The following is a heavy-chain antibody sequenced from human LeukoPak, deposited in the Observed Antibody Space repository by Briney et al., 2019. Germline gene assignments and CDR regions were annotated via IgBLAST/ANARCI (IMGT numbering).Heavy chain of an antibody. CDR3: ARLYYDSSGYYSPDAFDI. J-gene: IGHJ3*02. V-gene: IGHV3-21*01. Sequence: GGSLRLSCAASGFNFNSYSMNWVRQAPGKGLEWVSSISSSSSYIYYADSVKGRFTISRDNAKNSLYLQMNSLRAEDTAVYYCARLYYDSSGYYSPDAFDIWGQGTMVTVSS. CDR1: GFNFNSYS. CDR2: ISSSSSYI. D-gene: IGHD3-22*01.